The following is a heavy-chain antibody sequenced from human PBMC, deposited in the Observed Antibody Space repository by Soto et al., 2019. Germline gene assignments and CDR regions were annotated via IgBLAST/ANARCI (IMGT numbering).Heavy chain of an antibody. V-gene: IGHV1-46*01. CDR2: INPSGGST. CDR3: AREREHCSSTSCYKNYYGMDV. D-gene: IGHD2-2*02. CDR1: GYTFTSYY. Sequence: GASVKVSCKASGYTFTSYYMHWVRQAPGQGLEWMGIINPSGGSTSYAQKFQGRVTMTRDTSTSTVYMELSSLRSEDTAVYYCAREREHCSSTSCYKNYYGMDVWGQGTTVTVSS. J-gene: IGHJ6*02.